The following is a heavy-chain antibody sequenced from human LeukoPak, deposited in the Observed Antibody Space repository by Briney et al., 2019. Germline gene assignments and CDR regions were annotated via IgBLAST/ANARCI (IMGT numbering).Heavy chain of an antibody. CDR3: AKYTGSYYYPPNWDS. D-gene: IGHD1-26*01. Sequence: PGGSLRLSCAASGFTFSSYWMNWARQAPGKGLEWVASINHNGNVNYYVDSVKGRFTISRDNAKNSLYLQMSNSRAEDTAVYFCAKYTGSYYYPPNWDSWGQGTLVTVSS. V-gene: IGHV3-7*03. CDR1: GFTFSSYW. J-gene: IGHJ4*02. CDR2: INHNGNVN.